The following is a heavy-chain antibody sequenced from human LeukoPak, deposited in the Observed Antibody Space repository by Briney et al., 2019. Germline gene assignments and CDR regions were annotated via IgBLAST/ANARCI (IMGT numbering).Heavy chain of an antibody. Sequence: GGSLRLSCAASGFTFSSYEMNWVRQAPGKGLEWVSYISSSGSTIYYADSVKGRFTISRDNAKNSLYLQMNSLRAEDTAVYYCARRGTSSSWAHFDYWGQGTLVTVSS. CDR2: ISSSGSTI. CDR3: ARRGTSSSWAHFDY. J-gene: IGHJ4*02. CDR1: GFTFSSYE. D-gene: IGHD6-13*01. V-gene: IGHV3-48*03.